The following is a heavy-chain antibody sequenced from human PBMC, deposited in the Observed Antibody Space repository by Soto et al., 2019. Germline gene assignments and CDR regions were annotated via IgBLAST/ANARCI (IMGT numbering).Heavy chain of an antibody. CDR1: GDSISCSRFY. J-gene: IGHJ5*02. D-gene: IGHD3-9*01. CDR3: ARRYDYDILTGYYISWFDP. CDR2: IYYSGTT. V-gene: IGHV4-39*01. Sequence: PSETLSLTCTVSGDSISCSRFYWGWIRQSPGKGLEWIGSIYYSGTTYYNPSLKSRVTISVDTSKNQFSLELSSVTAADTAVYYCARRYDYDILTGYYISWFDPWGQGTLVTVSS.